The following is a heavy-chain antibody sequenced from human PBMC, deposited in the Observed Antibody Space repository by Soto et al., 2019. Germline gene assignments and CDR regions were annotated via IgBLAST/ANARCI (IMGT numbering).Heavy chain of an antibody. Sequence: PGGSLRLSCAASGFTFSSYAMSWVRQAPGKGLEWVSSISSSSSYIYYADSVKGRFTISRDNAKNSLYLQMNSLRAEDTAVYYCARDYYYDSSGYYAGFDYWGQGTLVTVSS. CDR3: ARDYYYDSSGYYAGFDY. CDR2: ISSSSSYI. J-gene: IGHJ4*02. CDR1: GFTFSSYA. V-gene: IGHV3-21*01. D-gene: IGHD3-22*01.